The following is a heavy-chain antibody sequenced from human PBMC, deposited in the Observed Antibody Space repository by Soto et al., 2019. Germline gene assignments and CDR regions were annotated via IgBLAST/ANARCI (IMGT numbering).Heavy chain of an antibody. CDR3: ARVIYSGYDYGRFDY. CDR2: IKQDGSEK. Sequence: EVQLVESGGGLVQPGGSLRLSCAASGFTFSSYWMSWVRQAPGKGLEWVANIKQDGSEKYYVDSVKGRFTISRDNAKNSLYLQMNSLRAADTAVYYCARVIYSGYDYGRFDYWGQGTLVTVSS. CDR1: GFTFSSYW. D-gene: IGHD5-12*01. J-gene: IGHJ4*02. V-gene: IGHV3-7*01.